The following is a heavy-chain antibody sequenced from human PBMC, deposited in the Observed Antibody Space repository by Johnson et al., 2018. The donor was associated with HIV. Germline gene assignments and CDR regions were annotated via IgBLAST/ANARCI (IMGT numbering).Heavy chain of an antibody. J-gene: IGHJ3*02. CDR2: IYSGGST. D-gene: IGHD6-13*01. Sequence: QVQLVESGGGVVQPGRSLRLSCAASGFTFSSYWMNWVRQAPGKGLEWVSVIYSGGSTYYADSVKGRFTISRDNSKNTLYLQMNSLRAEDTAVYYCAKGQTGYSSSWDSGGAFDIWGQGTMVTVSS. V-gene: IGHV3-NL1*01. CDR3: AKGQTGYSSSWDSGGAFDI. CDR1: GFTFSSYW.